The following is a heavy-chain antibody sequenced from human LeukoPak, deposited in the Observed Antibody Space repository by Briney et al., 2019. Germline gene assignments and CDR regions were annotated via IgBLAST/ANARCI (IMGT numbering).Heavy chain of an antibody. Sequence: GGSLRLSCAASGFTFSSYNMNWVRQAPGKGLEWVSSISSGGSYIYYPDSVKGRFTISRDNAKNSLYLQMNSLRAEDTAVYYCARETSYCSGGSCYYGMDVWGQGTTVTVSS. J-gene: IGHJ6*02. CDR3: ARETSYCSGGSCYYGMDV. CDR1: GFTFSSYN. V-gene: IGHV3-21*01. D-gene: IGHD2-15*01. CDR2: ISSGGSYI.